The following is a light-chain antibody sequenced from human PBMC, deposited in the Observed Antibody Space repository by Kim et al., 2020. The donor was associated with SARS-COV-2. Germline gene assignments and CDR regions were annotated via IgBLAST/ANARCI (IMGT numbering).Light chain of an antibody. CDR3: AAWDDSLSGYV. CDR1: SSNIGSNY. V-gene: IGLV1-47*01. CDR2: RNY. J-gene: IGLJ1*01. Sequence: GRRVTISCSGSSSNIGSNYVCWYQHLPGTAPELLIHRNYQRPSGVPDRFSGSKSGTSATLAISGLRSEDEADYYCAAWDDSLSGYVFGTGTKVTVL.